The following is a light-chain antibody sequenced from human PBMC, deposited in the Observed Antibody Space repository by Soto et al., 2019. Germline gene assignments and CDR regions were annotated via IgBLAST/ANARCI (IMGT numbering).Light chain of an antibody. Sequence: QSALRHPPSVSGAPGQSVTISCPGISSNIGAGYDVHWYLQLPGTAPKLLIYGNTNRPSGVPDRFSGSKSGSSASLAITGLQAEDEADYYCQSHDSSLHASVFGTGTKVTGL. CDR2: GNT. V-gene: IGLV1-40*01. CDR3: QSHDSSLHASV. J-gene: IGLJ1*01. CDR1: SSNIGAGYD.